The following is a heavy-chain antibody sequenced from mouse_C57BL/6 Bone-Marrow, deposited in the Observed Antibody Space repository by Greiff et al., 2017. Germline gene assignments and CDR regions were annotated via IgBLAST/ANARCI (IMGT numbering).Heavy chain of an antibody. CDR2: IDPENGDT. CDR3: TTYYYGSSYLYYAMDY. CDR1: GFNIKDDY. Sequence: EVQLQQSGAELVRPGASVKLSCTASGFNIKDDYMHWVKQRPEQGLEWIGWIDPENGDTEYASKFQGKATITADTSSNTAYLQLSSLTSEDTAVYYCTTYYYGSSYLYYAMDYWGQGTSVTVSS. D-gene: IGHD1-1*01. V-gene: IGHV14-4*01. J-gene: IGHJ4*01.